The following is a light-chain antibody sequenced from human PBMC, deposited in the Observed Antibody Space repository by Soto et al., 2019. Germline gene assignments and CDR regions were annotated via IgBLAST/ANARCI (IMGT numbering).Light chain of an antibody. CDR1: QSVTSSY. CDR2: DAS. V-gene: IGKV3-20*01. J-gene: IGKJ1*01. Sequence: EIVLTQSPGTLFLSPGERATLSCRASQSVTSSYLAWYQQKPGQAPRLLIYDASNRATGIPDRFSGSGSGTDFTLTISRLEPEDFAVYYCQHYGTSLWTFGQGTKVEIK. CDR3: QHYGTSLWT.